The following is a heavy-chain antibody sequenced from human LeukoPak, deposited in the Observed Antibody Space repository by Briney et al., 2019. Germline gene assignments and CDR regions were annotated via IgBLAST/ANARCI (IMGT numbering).Heavy chain of an antibody. CDR1: ADSCSGYL. CDR3: ARSHGLY. J-gene: IGHJ4*02. Sequence: SETLSLTCTVSADSCSGYLWAWIRQPPGKGLEWIGYVSDSGSTNYNPSLKSRPSISLDTAKNQLSRNLRSVPAAGTAVYYCARSHGLYWGQGTLVTVSS. V-gene: IGHV4-59*01. CDR2: VSDSGST.